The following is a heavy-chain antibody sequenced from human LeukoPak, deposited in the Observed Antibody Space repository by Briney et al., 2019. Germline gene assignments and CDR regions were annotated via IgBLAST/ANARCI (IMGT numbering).Heavy chain of an antibody. CDR2: IYPHDSDT. V-gene: IGHV5-51*01. J-gene: IGHJ5*02. D-gene: IGHD2-15*01. Sequence: RGESLKISCKGSGYSFNTYWIGWVRQMPGRGLEWMGIIYPHDSDTRYSPSFQGQVTISVDKSINTAFLQWSSLKASDTAIYYCARRIMSGGSNWFAPWGQGTRVTVSP. CDR1: GYSFNTYW. CDR3: ARRIMSGGSNWFAP.